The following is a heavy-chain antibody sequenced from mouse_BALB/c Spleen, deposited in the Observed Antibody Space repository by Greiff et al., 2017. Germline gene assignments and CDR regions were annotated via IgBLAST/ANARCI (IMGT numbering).Heavy chain of an antibody. V-gene: IGHV1-4*01. Sequence: VQLQESGTVLARPGASVKMSCKASGYTFTSYWMHWVKQRPGQGLEWIGYINPSTGYTEYNQKFKDKATLTADKSSSTAYMQLSSLTSEDSAVYYCARRGYYGSSCLDYWGQGTTLTVSS. CDR1: GYTFTSYW. CDR3: ARRGYYGSSCLDY. J-gene: IGHJ2*01. CDR2: INPSTGYT. D-gene: IGHD1-1*01.